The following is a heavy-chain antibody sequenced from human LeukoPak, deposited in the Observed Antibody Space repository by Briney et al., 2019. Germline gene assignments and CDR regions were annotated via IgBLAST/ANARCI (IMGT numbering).Heavy chain of an antibody. CDR2: INQDGSEK. CDR1: GFTFGTYW. Sequence: GGSLRLSCAASGFTFGTYWMNWVRRAPGKGLEWVANINQDGSEKYYVDSVKGRFTISRDNAEKSLYLQMNSLRAEDTAVYYCARAYYYDRSGYHSPYYYGMDVWGQGTTVTVFS. J-gene: IGHJ6*02. D-gene: IGHD3-22*01. V-gene: IGHV3-7*01. CDR3: ARAYYYDRSGYHSPYYYGMDV.